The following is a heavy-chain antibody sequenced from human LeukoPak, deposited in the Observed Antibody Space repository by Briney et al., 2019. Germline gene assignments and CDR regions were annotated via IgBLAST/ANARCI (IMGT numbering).Heavy chain of an antibody. V-gene: IGHV4-61*01. J-gene: IGHJ4*02. D-gene: IGHD3-3*01. CDR3: ARHGPLYDIWSAQFYFDY. CDR2: LSYNMHS. CDR1: GASVSSTSYY. Sequence: SETLSLTCTVSGASVSSTSYYWSWIRQPPGKGLEWVGFLSYNMHSDYNPSLKSRVTISVDTSKNQFSLRLSSVTAADTAVYYCARHGPLYDIWSAQFYFDYWGQGTLVTVSS.